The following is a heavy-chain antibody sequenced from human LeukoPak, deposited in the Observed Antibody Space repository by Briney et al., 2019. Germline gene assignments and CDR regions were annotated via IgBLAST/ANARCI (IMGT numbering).Heavy chain of an antibody. J-gene: IGHJ3*02. V-gene: IGHV3-21*01. CDR2: TSSSSNYI. Sequence: GGSLRLSCAASGFTFSDYIMNWVRQAPGKGLEWVSYTSSSSNYIYYADSVKGRFTISRDNAKNSLYLQMNSLRAEDTAVYYCARECMDTTMVDAFDIWGQGTMVTVSS. CDR3: ARECMDTTMVDAFDI. D-gene: IGHD5-18*01. CDR1: GFTFSDYI.